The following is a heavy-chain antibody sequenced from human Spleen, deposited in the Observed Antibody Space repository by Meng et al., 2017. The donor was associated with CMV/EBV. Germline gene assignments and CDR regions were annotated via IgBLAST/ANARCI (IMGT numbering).Heavy chain of an antibody. D-gene: IGHD3-10*01. V-gene: IGHV1-69*10. Sequence: SVKVSCKASGDTFSSYAISWVRQAPGQGLEWMGGIIPILGIANYAQKFQGRVTITADKSTSTAYMELSSLRSEDTAVYYCSRVGNLRGVIIGRFDPWGQGTLVTVSS. CDR3: SRVGNLRGVIIGRFDP. J-gene: IGHJ5*02. CDR2: IIPILGIA. CDR1: GDTFSSYA.